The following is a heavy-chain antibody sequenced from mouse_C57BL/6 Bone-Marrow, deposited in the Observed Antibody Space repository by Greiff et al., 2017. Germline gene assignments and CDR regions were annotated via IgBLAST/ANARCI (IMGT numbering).Heavy chain of an antibody. CDR3: ARGNYWVAY. J-gene: IGHJ3*01. D-gene: IGHD1-3*01. V-gene: IGHV5-4*03. CDR1: GFNFSSYA. Sequence: EVMLVESGGGLVKPGGSLKLSCAASGFNFSSYAMSWLRQTPEKRLEWVATISDGGSYTHYPDHVKGRFTIYRDNAKNNLDLQKSQLKADDTAMYYCARGNYWVAYWGQGTRVTVSA. CDR2: ISDGGSYT.